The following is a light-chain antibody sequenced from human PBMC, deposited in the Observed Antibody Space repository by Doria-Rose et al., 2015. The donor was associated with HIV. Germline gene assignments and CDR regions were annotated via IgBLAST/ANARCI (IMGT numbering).Light chain of an antibody. Sequence: EIVLTQSPGTLSLSPGERATLSCRASQSFSSTYFAWYQQKPGQAPSLLIYDGSTRATGIPDRFSASGSGTDFTLTINRLEPEDFALYYCRQYGTSWTFGQGTKVEI. J-gene: IGKJ1*01. CDR1: QSFSSTY. CDR3: RQYGTSWT. V-gene: IGKV3-20*01. CDR2: DGS.